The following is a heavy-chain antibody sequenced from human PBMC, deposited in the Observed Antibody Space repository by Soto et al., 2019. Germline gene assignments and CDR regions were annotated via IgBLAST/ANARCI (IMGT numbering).Heavy chain of an antibody. CDR1: GDSIRNDNW. J-gene: IGHJ4*02. D-gene: IGHD6-19*01. CDR2: IYHSGRT. V-gene: IGHV4-4*02. CDR3: ARVEHNSGWRIFDY. Sequence: QVQLQASGPGLVKPSGTLSLSCAVSGDSIRNDNWWSWIRQPPGKGLEWIGDIYHSGRTNYSPSRRSRVTMSVDTSKNHFSLRLESVTAAETAFYFCARVEHNSGWRIFDYWGQGSLITVSS.